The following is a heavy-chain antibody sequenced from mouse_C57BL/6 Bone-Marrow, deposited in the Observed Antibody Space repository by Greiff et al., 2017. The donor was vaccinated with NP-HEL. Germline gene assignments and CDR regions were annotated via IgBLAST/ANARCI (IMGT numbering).Heavy chain of an antibody. Sequence: EVHLVESGGGLVKPGGSLKLSCAASGFTFSDYGMHWVRQAPEKGLEWVAYISSGSSTIYYADTVKGRFTISTDNAKNTLFLQMTSLRSEDTAMYYCARGAYSNSRRAMDYWGQGTSVTVSS. J-gene: IGHJ4*01. V-gene: IGHV5-17*01. CDR2: ISSGSSTI. CDR1: GFTFSDYG. CDR3: ARGAYSNSRRAMDY. D-gene: IGHD2-5*01.